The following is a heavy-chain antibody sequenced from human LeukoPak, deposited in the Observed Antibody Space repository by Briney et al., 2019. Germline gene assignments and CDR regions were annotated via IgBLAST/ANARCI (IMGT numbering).Heavy chain of an antibody. V-gene: IGHV3-30-3*01. CDR1: GFTFTYCA. J-gene: IGHJ3*01. CDR2: VSNDGSNQ. Sequence: GGSLRLSCAASGFTFTYCAMHWVRQAPGKGLEWVSVVSNDGSNQDYTDSVKGRFIISRDDSKSTVYLQMNSLRVDDTAMYYCARGPDPVVRGPRRAFDLWGQGTMVTVSS. CDR3: ARGPDPVVRGPRRAFDL. D-gene: IGHD3-10*01.